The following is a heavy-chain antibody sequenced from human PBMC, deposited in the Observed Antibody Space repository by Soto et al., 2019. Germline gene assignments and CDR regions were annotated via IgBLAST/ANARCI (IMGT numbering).Heavy chain of an antibody. CDR3: AKDRRYSSSLADY. J-gene: IGHJ4*02. V-gene: IGHV3-23*01. D-gene: IGHD6-13*01. Sequence: EVQLLESGGGLVQPGGSLRLSCAASGFTFSSYAMSWVRQAPGKGLEWVSASSGSGGSTYYAESVKGRFTISRDNSKNTLYRQMTSLRAEDTAVYYCAKDRRYSSSLADYWGQGTLVTVSS. CDR1: GFTFSSYA. CDR2: SSGSGGST.